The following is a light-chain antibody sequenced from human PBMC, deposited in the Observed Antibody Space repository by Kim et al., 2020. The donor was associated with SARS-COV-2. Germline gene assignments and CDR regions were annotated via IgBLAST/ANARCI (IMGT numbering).Light chain of an antibody. CDR2: LAS. V-gene: IGKV1-5*03. CDR1: ENINTW. CDR3: QHYSRFPYT. J-gene: IGKJ2*01. Sequence: SASVGERVTSTCRASENINTWLAWYQQKPGKAPNLLIYLASTLETGVPPRFSGSGSGTEFTLTINSLQPDDFATYYCQHYSRFPYTFGQGTKLEI.